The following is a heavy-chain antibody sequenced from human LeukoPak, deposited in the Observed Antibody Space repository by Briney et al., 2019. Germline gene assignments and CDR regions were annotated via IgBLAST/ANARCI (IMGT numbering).Heavy chain of an antibody. V-gene: IGHV3-74*01. J-gene: IGHJ4*02. CDR3: ARGWLRSDYCFDS. CDR2: INSDGSWT. Sequence: GGSLRLSCAASGTYWMHWVRQAPGKGLVWVSHINSDGSWTGYADSVKGRFAISRDDAKNTLYLQMNSLRAEDTAVYYCARGWLRSDYCFDSWGQGTLVTVSS. CDR1: GTYW. D-gene: IGHD5-12*01.